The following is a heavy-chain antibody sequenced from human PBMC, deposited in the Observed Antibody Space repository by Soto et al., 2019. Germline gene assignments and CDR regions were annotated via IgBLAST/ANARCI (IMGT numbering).Heavy chain of an antibody. CDR2: IYWNDDK. Sequence: QITLKESGPTLVKPTQTLTLTCTFSGFSLSTSGVGVGWIRQPPGKALEWLALIYWNDDKRYSPSLKSRLTITKDTSKNQVVLTMTNMDPVDTATYYCAHRPAYSSSWYVWFDPWGQGTLVTVSS. D-gene: IGHD6-13*01. CDR1: GFSLSTSGVG. CDR3: AHRPAYSSSWYVWFDP. J-gene: IGHJ5*02. V-gene: IGHV2-5*01.